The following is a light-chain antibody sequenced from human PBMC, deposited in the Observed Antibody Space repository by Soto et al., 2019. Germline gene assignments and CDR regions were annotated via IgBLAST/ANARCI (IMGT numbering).Light chain of an antibody. J-gene: IGLJ2*01. CDR3: SSYTSTSTHVV. V-gene: IGLV2-14*01. CDR2: DVS. Sequence: QSALTQPASVSGSPGQSITISCTGTSSDVGGYNYVSWYQQHPGKAPNLMIYDVSNRPSEVSNRFSGSKSGNTASLTISGLQAEDEADYYCSSYTSTSTHVVFGGGTKLTV. CDR1: SSDVGGYNY.